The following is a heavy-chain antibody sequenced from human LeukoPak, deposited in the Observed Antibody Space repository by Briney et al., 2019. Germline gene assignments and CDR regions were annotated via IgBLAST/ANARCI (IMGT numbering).Heavy chain of an antibody. CDR3: ATGSPIYSSSSGDYYYYYMDV. V-gene: IGHV1-24*01. Sequence: ASVKVSCKVSGYTLTELSMHWVRQAPGKGLEGMGGFDPEDGETIYAQRFQGRVTITEDTSTDTAYMELSSLRSEDTAVYYCATGSPIYSSSSGDYYYYYMDVWGKGTTVTVSS. CDR1: GYTLTELS. J-gene: IGHJ6*03. D-gene: IGHD6-6*01. CDR2: FDPEDGET.